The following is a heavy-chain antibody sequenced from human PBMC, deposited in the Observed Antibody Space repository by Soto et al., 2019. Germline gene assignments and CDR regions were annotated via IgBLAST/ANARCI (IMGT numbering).Heavy chain of an antibody. Sequence: SETLSLTCTVSGGSISSGGYYWSWIRQHPGKGLEWIGYIYYSGSTYYNPSLKSRVTISVDTSKNQFSLKLSSVTAADTAVYYCARGLNVEMATIETNWFDPWGQGTLVTVSS. CDR2: IYYSGST. J-gene: IGHJ5*02. CDR3: ARGLNVEMATIETNWFDP. CDR1: GGSISSGGYY. D-gene: IGHD5-12*01. V-gene: IGHV4-31*03.